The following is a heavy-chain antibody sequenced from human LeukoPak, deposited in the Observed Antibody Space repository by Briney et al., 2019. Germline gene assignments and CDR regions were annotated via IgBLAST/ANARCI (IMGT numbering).Heavy chain of an antibody. CDR1: GFTFSSYW. J-gene: IGHJ3*02. CDR3: ARESTVEGYCSGGSCYPNAFDI. CDR2: IKQDGSEK. V-gene: IGHV3-7*01. D-gene: IGHD2-15*01. Sequence: GGSLRLSCAASGFTFSSYWMSWVRQAPGKGLEWVANIKQDGSEKYYVDSVKGRFTISRDNAKNSLYLQMNSLRAEDTAVYYCARESTVEGYCSGGSCYPNAFDIWGQGTMVTVSS.